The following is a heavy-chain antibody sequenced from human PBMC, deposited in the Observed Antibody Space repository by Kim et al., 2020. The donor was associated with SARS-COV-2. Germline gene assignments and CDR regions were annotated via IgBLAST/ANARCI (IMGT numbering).Heavy chain of an antibody. CDR1: GGSISSYY. Sequence: SETLSLTCTVSGGSISSYYWSWIRQPPGKGLEWIGYIYYSGSTNYNPSLKSRVTISVDTSKNQFSLKLSSVTAADTAVYYCARFTVGYSSGWSFDYWGQGTLVTVSS. D-gene: IGHD6-19*01. CDR3: ARFTVGYSSGWSFDY. J-gene: IGHJ4*02. V-gene: IGHV4-59*13. CDR2: IYYSGST.